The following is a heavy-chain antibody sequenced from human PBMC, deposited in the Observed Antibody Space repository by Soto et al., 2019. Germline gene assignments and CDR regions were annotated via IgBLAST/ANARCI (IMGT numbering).Heavy chain of an antibody. CDR1: GGSFSGYY. J-gene: IGHJ6*03. CDR3: ARENGYCSSTSCPPAPYYYYYMDV. Sequence: QVQLQQWGAGLLKPSETLSLTCAVYGGSFSGYYWSWIRQPPGKGLEWIGEINHSGSTNYNPSLKSRVTISVDTSQNQFSLKLSSVTAADTAVYYCARENGYCSSTSCPPAPYYYYYMDVWGKGTTVTVSS. D-gene: IGHD2-2*01. V-gene: IGHV4-34*01. CDR2: INHSGST.